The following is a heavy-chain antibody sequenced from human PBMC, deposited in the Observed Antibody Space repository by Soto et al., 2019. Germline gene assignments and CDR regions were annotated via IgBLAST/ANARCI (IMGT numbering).Heavy chain of an antibody. CDR1: GFTFSSYS. CDR2: ISSSSSTI. V-gene: IGHV3-48*01. CDR3: ARDMPISTSGNYPYYFGY. D-gene: IGHD3-10*01. J-gene: IGHJ4*02. Sequence: PGGSLRLSCAASGFTFSSYSMNWVRQAPGKGLEWVSYISSSSSTIYYADSVKGRFTISRDNAKNSLYLQMNSLRAEDTAVYYCARDMPISTSGNYPYYFGYWGQGALVTVSS.